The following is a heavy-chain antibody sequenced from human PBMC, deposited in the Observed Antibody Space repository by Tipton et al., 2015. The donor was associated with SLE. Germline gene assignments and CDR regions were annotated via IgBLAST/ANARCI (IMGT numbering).Heavy chain of an antibody. CDR2: IYYSGST. CDR1: GDSITSYY. D-gene: IGHD7-27*01. CDR3: ARGTKLGNHYYYYYMDV. V-gene: IGHV4-59*01. J-gene: IGHJ6*03. Sequence: LRLSCTVSGDSITSYYWNWIRQPPGKGLEWIGYIYYSGSTNYNPSLKSRVTISVDTSKNQFSLKLSSVTAADTAVYYCARGTKLGNHYYYYYMDVWGKGTTVTVSS.